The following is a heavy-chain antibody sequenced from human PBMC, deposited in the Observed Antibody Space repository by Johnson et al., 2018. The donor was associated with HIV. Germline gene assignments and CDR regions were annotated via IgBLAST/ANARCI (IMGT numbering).Heavy chain of an antibody. J-gene: IGHJ3*02. CDR2: ISWESGSI. V-gene: IGHV3-9*01. CDR1: GFTFDDYA. D-gene: IGHD2-2*01. CDR3: AKDQAPVVPAGRGAFEI. Sequence: VQLVESGGGVVRPGGSLRLSCAASGFTFDDYAMHWVRQAPGKGLEWVSGISWESGSIGYADSVKGRFTISRDNTKNSLYLQMNSLRAEDTALYYCAKDQAPVVPAGRGAFEIWGQGTMVTVSS.